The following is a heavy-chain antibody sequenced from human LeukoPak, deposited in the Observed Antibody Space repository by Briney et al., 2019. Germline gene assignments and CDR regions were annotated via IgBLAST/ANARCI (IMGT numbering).Heavy chain of an antibody. CDR3: ATLTWGLAAAGDAFDI. D-gene: IGHD6-13*01. CDR2: IYYSGST. V-gene: IGHV4-59*08. CDR1: GGSISSYY. Sequence: SETLSLTCTVSGGSISSYYWSWIRQPPGKGLEWIGYIYYSGSTNYNPSLKSRVTISVDTSKNQFSLKLSSVTAADTAVYYCATLTWGLAAAGDAFDIWGQGTMVTVSS. J-gene: IGHJ3*02.